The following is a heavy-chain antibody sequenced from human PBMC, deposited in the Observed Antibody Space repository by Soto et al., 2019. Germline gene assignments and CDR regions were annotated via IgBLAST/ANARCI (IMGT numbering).Heavy chain of an antibody. CDR2: IDPSDSYT. CDR1: GYNFTAFW. Sequence: GESLKIYCNASGYNFTAFWIHWVRQMPGKGLEWLGKIDPSDSYTNYSPSFEGHVTISTDNSITTAYLQWSSLRASDTALYFCARVHKNWFDSWAQGTMVTVSS. CDR3: ARVHKNWFDS. J-gene: IGHJ5*01. V-gene: IGHV5-10-1*01.